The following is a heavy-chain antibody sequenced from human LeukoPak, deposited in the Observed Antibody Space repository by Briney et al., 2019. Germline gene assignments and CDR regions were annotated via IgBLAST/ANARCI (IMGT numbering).Heavy chain of an antibody. D-gene: IGHD6-19*01. J-gene: IGHJ4*02. CDR3: VKNGWLDY. CDR2: ISTSGDST. CDR1: GFTFSSQN. Sequence: GGSLRLSCAASGFTFSSQNMNWARQAAGKGLEWVAYISTSGDSTKYADSVEGRFTISRDNVENSLYLLMNSLRVDDTAVYYCVKNGWLDYWGQGIVVTVSS. V-gene: IGHV3-21*01.